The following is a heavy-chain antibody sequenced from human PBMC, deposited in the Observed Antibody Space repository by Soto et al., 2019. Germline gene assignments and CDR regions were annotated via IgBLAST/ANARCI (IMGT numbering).Heavy chain of an antibody. Sequence: SETLSLTCTVSGGSISSGGYYWSWIRQHPGKGLEWIGYIHYSGSTYYNPSLKSRVTISVDTSKNQFSLKLSSVTAADTAVYYCASSNQDRWLFEAGNWFDPWGQGTLVTVSS. CDR1: GGSISSGGYY. J-gene: IGHJ5*02. D-gene: IGHD3-22*01. CDR3: ASSNQDRWLFEAGNWFDP. CDR2: IHYSGST. V-gene: IGHV4-31*03.